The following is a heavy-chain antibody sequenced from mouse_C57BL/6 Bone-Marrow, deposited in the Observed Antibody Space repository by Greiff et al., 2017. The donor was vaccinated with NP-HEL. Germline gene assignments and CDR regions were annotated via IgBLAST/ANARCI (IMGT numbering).Heavy chain of an antibody. CDR3: ARKDGNPWYIDV. J-gene: IGHJ1*03. D-gene: IGHD2-1*01. CDR1: GFSLTSYG. Sequence: VQLQQSGPGLVQPSQSLSITCTVSGFSLTSYGVHWVRQSPGKGLEWLGVIWSGGSTDYKAAFISRLSISKDNAKSQVFFKVNSLQAGDTAIYYGARKDGNPWYIDVWVKGTTVTISS. V-gene: IGHV2-2*01. CDR2: IWSGGST.